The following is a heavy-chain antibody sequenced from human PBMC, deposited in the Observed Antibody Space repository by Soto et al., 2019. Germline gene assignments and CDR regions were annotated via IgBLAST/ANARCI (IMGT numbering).Heavy chain of an antibody. CDR1: GGTFSSYA. CDR3: ARHVPAAGYYYGMDV. V-gene: IGHV1-69*12. J-gene: IGHJ6*02. CDR2: IISIFGTA. Sequence: QVQLVQSGAEVKKPGSSVKVSCKASGGTFSSYAISWVRQAPGQGLEWMGGIISIFGTANYAQKFQGRVTITADESTSPAYMELSSLRSEDTAVYYWARHVPAAGYYYGMDVWGQGTTVTVSS. D-gene: IGHD2-2*01.